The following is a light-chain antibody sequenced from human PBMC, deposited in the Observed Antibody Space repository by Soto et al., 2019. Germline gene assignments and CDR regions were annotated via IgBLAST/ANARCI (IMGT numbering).Light chain of an antibody. J-gene: IGKJ1*01. CDR1: KSVSSN. CDR2: DAS. V-gene: IGKV3-15*01. Sequence: EIIMTQSPATVSVSPGERATLSCRAGKSVSSNLAWYQQKPGQAPRLLIYDASTRATGIPDRFSASGSGTEFTLTISSLQSEDFAVYYCQQYDVWRTFGQGTKVEMK. CDR3: QQYDVWRT.